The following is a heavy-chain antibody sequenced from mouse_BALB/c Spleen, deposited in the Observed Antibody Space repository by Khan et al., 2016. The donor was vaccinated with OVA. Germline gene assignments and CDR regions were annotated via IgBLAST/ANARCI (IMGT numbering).Heavy chain of an antibody. D-gene: IGHD1-2*01. CDR3: ARRNYFGYTFAY. CDR1: GYSFTDYY. J-gene: IGHJ3*01. Sequence: QIQLVQSGAELARPGASVKLSCKASGYSFTDYYINWVKQRTGQGLEWIGEISPGSGDTYYNEKFKGKATLTADKSSSTAYMQLSSLTSEASAVYCCARRNYFGYTFAYWGQGTLVTVSA. V-gene: IGHV1-77*01. CDR2: ISPGSGDT.